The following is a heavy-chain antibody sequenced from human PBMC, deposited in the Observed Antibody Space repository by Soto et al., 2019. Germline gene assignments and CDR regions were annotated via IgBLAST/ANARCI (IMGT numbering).Heavy chain of an antibody. CDR2: MNPNSGNT. CDR1: GYTFTSYD. J-gene: IGHJ5*02. D-gene: IGHD2-2*02. Sequence: ASVKVSCKASGYTFTSYDINWVRQATGQGLEWMGWMNPNSGNTGYAQKFQGRVTMTRNTSISTAYMELSSLRSEDTAVYYCAARGLDCSSTSCYTSWFDPWGQGTLVTVSS. V-gene: IGHV1-8*01. CDR3: AARGLDCSSTSCYTSWFDP.